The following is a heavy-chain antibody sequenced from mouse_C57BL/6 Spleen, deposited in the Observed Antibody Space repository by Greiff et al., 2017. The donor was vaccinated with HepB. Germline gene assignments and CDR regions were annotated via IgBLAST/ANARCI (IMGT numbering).Heavy chain of an antibody. CDR1: GFSLSTSGMG. Sequence: QVTLKVSGPGILQSSQTLSLTCSFSGFSLSTSGMGVSWIRQPSGKGLEWLDHIYWDDDKRYNPSLKSRLTISKDTSRNQVFLKITSVDTADTATYYCARVYYYCSSYVNWYFDVWGTGTTVTVSS. J-gene: IGHJ1*03. CDR2: IYWDDDK. D-gene: IGHD1-1*01. CDR3: ARVYYYCSSYVNWYFDV. V-gene: IGHV8-12*01.